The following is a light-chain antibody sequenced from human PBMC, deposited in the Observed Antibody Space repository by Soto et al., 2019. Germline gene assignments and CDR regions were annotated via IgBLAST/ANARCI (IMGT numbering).Light chain of an antibody. V-gene: IGKV1-39*01. CDR1: QSISSY. CDR3: QQSYSTVT. CDR2: AAS. J-gene: IGKJ4*01. Sequence: DIQMTQSPSSLSASVGDRVTITCRASQSISSYLNWYQQKPGKAPKLLIYAASSLQSGVPSRFSGSGSGTDFTLTISSLQPEDFATYYCQQSYSTVTCGGGTKVEIK.